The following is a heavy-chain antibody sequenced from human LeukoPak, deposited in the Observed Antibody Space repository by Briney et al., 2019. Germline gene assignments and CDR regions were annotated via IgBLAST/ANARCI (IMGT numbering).Heavy chain of an antibody. J-gene: IGHJ4*02. CDR3: AKDIRRGNIVVVTATFDY. D-gene: IGHD2-21*02. V-gene: IGHV3-43*02. CDR2: ISGDGGST. CDR1: GFTFDDYA. Sequence: GGSLRLSCAASGFTFDDYAMHWVRRAPGKGLEWVSLISGDGGSTYYADSVKGRFTISRDNSKNSLYLQMNSLRTEDTALYYCAKDIRRGNIVVVTATFDYWGQGTLVTVSS.